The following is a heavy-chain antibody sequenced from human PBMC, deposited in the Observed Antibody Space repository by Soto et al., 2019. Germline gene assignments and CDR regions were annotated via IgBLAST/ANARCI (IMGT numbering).Heavy chain of an antibody. Sequence: PGESLKISCKGSGYRFTTYWIGWVRQMPGKGLEWMGIIYPGDSDTRYSPSFQGQVTISADKSISTAYLQWSSLKASDTAMYYCARRYCSGGSCYYGMDVWGQGTTVTVSS. D-gene: IGHD2-15*01. CDR1: GYRFTTYW. J-gene: IGHJ6*02. V-gene: IGHV5-51*01. CDR3: ARRYCSGGSCYYGMDV. CDR2: IYPGDSDT.